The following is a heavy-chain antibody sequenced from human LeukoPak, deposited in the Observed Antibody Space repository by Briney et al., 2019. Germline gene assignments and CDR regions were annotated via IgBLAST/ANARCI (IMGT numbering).Heavy chain of an antibody. CDR3: ARHGGSGSFDY. J-gene: IGHJ4*02. CDR1: GGSISSYY. D-gene: IGHD3-3*01. CDR2: SYYSGST. Sequence: SETLSLTCTVSGGSISSYYWSWIRQPPGQGLEWIGYSYYSGSTTPHPSLKSRVTISVDTSKNQFSLRLRSVTAADTAVYYCARHGGSGSFDYWGQGTLVTVSS. V-gene: IGHV4-59*08.